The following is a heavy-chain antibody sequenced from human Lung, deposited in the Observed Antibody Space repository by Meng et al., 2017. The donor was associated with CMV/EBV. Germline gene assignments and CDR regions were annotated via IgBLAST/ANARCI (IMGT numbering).Heavy chain of an antibody. D-gene: IGHD1-26*01. CDR2: ISYSGST. Sequence: CSVSGGSVNSPNYSWSWIRQSPGKGLEWIGYISYSGSTTYNPSLNSRVTIAMDKSKNQFSLNLFSLTPADSALYYCARQWAGSSFDYWGQGALVTVSS. CDR1: GGSVNSPNYS. V-gene: IGHV4-61*01. J-gene: IGHJ4*02. CDR3: ARQWAGSSFDY.